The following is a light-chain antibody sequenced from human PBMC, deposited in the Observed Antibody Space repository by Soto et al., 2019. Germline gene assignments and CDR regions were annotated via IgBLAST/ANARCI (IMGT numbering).Light chain of an antibody. CDR3: QQSYTTSWT. CDR2: DAS. J-gene: IGKJ1*01. Sequence: DIQMTQSPSSLSASVGDRVTITCRASESITNSLNWFQQKPGKAPKLLISDASTLQSGVPSRFSGSGSGTDFTLSISSLQPEDFATYHCQQSYTTSWTFGQGTKLEVK. CDR1: ESITNS. V-gene: IGKV1-39*01.